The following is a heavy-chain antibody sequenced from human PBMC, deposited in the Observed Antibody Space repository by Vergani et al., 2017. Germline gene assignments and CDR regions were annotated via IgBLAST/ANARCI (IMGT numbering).Heavy chain of an antibody. CDR3: ARVGTSSNSDYFDY. J-gene: IGHJ4*02. V-gene: IGHV1-2*02. D-gene: IGHD2-2*01. CDR2: INPNSGGT. Sequence: QVQLVQSGAQVKKPGASVKVSCKASGYTFTDYFMHWVRQAPGQGLEWMGWINPNSGGTNYAQKFQGRFTMTRDTSISTAYMELGNLRSDDTAVYYCARVGTSSNSDYFDYWGQGTLVTVSS. CDR1: GYTFTDYF.